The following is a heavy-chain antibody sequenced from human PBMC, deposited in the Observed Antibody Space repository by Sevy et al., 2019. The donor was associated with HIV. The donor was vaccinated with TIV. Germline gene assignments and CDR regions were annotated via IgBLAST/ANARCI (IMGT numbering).Heavy chain of an antibody. CDR2: IYTSGST. CDR3: ASDWGERITIFGVVKDYYSYGMDV. Sequence: SETLSLTCTVSGGSISSYYWSWIRQPAGKGLEWIGRIYTSGSTNYNPSLKSRVTMSVDTSKNQFSLKLSSGTAADTAVYYCASDWGERITIFGVVKDYYSYGMDVWGQGTTVTVSS. CDR1: GGSISSYY. V-gene: IGHV4-4*07. J-gene: IGHJ6*02. D-gene: IGHD3-3*01.